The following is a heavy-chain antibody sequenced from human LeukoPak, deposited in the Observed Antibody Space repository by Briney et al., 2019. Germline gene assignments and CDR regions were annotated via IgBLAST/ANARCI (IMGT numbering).Heavy chain of an antibody. CDR1: GFTFSSYG. Sequence: PGGSLRLSCAASGFTFSSYGMSWVRQAPGKGLEWVSANSGSGGSTYYADSVKGRFTISRDNSKNTLYLQMNTLRPEDTSVYYCARVDTSGGAPEDYWGQGTLVTVSS. J-gene: IGHJ4*02. CDR3: ARVDTSGGAPEDY. D-gene: IGHD1-14*01. CDR2: NSGSGGST. V-gene: IGHV3-23*01.